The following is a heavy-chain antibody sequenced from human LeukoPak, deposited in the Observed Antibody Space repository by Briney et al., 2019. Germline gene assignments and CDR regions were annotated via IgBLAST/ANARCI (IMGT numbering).Heavy chain of an antibody. CDR2: ISSSGSGT. CDR3: AKDGPYSGYDLAR. J-gene: IGHJ4*02. V-gene: IGHV3-23*01. CDR1: GFTFSSYA. Sequence: GGSLRLSCAASGFTFSSYAMSWVRQAPGKGLEWVSSISSSGSGTYYADSVKGRFTISRDISKNTLYLQMNSLRAEATAVYYCAKDGPYSGYDLARWGQGTLVTVSS. D-gene: IGHD5-12*01.